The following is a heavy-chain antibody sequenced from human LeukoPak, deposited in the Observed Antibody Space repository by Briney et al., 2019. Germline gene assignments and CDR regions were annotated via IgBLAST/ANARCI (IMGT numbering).Heavy chain of an antibody. V-gene: IGHV1-24*01. Sequence: APVTVSCKFSGSTLSDLSIHWVRQAPGKGLEYVGGSDPEDGETFHAQNFQGRVTMTEDTSIDTAYMELSSLRSEDTAVYYCVTDRARLFWYFDLWGRGTLVTVSS. J-gene: IGHJ2*01. CDR3: VTDRARLFWYFDL. CDR2: SDPEDGET. CDR1: GSTLSDLS. D-gene: IGHD2-21*02.